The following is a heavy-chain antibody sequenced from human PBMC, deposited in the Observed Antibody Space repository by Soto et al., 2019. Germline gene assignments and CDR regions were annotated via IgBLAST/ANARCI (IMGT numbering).Heavy chain of an antibody. D-gene: IGHD2-15*01. CDR3: ARTLCSGATCYSVAFDI. V-gene: IGHV3-72*01. Sequence: GGSLRLSCAASGLTFSDHFMDWVRQAPGKGLEWVGRIRNKAHSYTTEYAASVTGRFTISGDESENSLYLQMNSLKTEDTAVYYCARTLCSGATCYSVAFDIWGQGTMVTVSS. CDR2: IRNKAHSYTT. J-gene: IGHJ3*02. CDR1: GLTFSDHF.